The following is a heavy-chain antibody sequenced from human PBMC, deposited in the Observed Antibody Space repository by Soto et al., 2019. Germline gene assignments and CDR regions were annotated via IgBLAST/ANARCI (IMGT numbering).Heavy chain of an antibody. J-gene: IGHJ3*02. CDR2: IYDSGST. CDR1: GGSISSGGYY. V-gene: IGHV4-31*03. Sequence: SETLSLTCTVSGGSISSGGYYWSWIRQHPGKGLEWIGYIYDSGSTYYNPSLKSRLTISVDKSENQFSLRLTSVTAADTALYYCARGGHYRTGALDTWGPGTRVTVSS. CDR3: ARGGHYRTGALDT. D-gene: IGHD3-3*01.